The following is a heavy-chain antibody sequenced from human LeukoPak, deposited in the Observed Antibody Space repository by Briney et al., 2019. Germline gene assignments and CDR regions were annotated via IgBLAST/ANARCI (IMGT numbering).Heavy chain of an antibody. Sequence: GGSLRLSCAASGFTFSSYWMHWVRQAPGKGLVWVSRINSDGSSTSYADSVKGRFTISRDNAKNTLYLQMNSLRAEDTAVYYCAKRGNRPYHFDYWGQGTLVTVSS. CDR1: GFTFSSYW. D-gene: IGHD1-14*01. CDR2: INSDGSST. J-gene: IGHJ4*02. V-gene: IGHV3-74*01. CDR3: AKRGNRPYHFDY.